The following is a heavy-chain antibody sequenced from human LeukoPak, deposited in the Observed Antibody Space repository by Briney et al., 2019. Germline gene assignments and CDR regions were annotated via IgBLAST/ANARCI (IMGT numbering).Heavy chain of an antibody. V-gene: IGHV3-9*01. Sequence: LSGGSLRLSCAVSGFTFDDYAMHWVRQVPGKGLEWVSYISSSSSTIYYADSVKGRFTISRDNAKNSLYLQMNSLRAEDTALYYCAILHMYSSSWHAFDIWGQGTMVTVSS. CDR2: ISSSSSTI. CDR1: GFTFDDYA. CDR3: AILHMYSSSWHAFDI. D-gene: IGHD6-13*01. J-gene: IGHJ3*02.